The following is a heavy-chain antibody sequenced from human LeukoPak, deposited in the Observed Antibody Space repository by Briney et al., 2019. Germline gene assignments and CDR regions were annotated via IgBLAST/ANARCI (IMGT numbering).Heavy chain of an antibody. D-gene: IGHD3-10*01. V-gene: IGHV3-30*18. CDR3: AKDGDYGSGSYYYGMDV. J-gene: IGHJ6*04. Sequence: GGSLRLSCAASGFTFSSYGMHWVRQAPGKGLEWVAVISYDGSNKYYADSVEGRFTISRDNSKNTLYLQMNSLRAEDTAVYYCAKDGDYGSGSYYYGMDVWGKGTTVTVSS. CDR2: ISYDGSNK. CDR1: GFTFSSYG.